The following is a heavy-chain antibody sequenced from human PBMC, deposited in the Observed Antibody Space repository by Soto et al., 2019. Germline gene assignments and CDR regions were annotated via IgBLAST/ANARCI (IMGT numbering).Heavy chain of an antibody. Sequence: ASVKVSCKASGYTFTSYYMHWVRQAPGQGPEWMGIINPSGGSTSYAQKFQGRVTMTRDTSTSTVYMELSSLRSEDTAGYYGSSEKYSYGLYAFDIWGQGTMVTVSS. CDR2: INPSGGST. D-gene: IGHD5-18*01. J-gene: IGHJ3*02. CDR1: GYTFTSYY. V-gene: IGHV1-46*01. CDR3: SSEKYSYGLYAFDI.